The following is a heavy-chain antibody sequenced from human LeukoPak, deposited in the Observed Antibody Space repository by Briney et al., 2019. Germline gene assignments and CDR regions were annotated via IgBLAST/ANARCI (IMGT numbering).Heavy chain of an antibody. CDR1: GITFRNNW. Sequence: GGSLRLSCAASGITFRNNWMHGVRQAPGKGLVWISRINSDGGGAIYADSVKGRFTVSRDNAKNTLYLQMNSLRAEDTAVYYCARDVPHNWFDTWGQGTLVTVSS. J-gene: IGHJ5*02. CDR2: INSDGGGA. V-gene: IGHV3-74*01. CDR3: ARDVPHNWFDT.